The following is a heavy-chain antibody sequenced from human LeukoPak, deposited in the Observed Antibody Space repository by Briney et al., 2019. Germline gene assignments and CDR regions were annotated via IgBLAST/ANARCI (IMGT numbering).Heavy chain of an antibody. CDR2: IYYSGST. J-gene: IGHJ6*02. Sequence: SETLSLTCTVSGGSISSSSYYWGWIRQPPGKGLEWIGSIYYSGSTYYNPSLKSRVTISVDTSKNQFSLKLSSVTAADTAVYYCARGTGTPAGTYGMDVWGQGTTVTVSS. V-gene: IGHV4-39*07. CDR1: GGSISSSSYY. D-gene: IGHD1-1*01. CDR3: ARGTGTPAGTYGMDV.